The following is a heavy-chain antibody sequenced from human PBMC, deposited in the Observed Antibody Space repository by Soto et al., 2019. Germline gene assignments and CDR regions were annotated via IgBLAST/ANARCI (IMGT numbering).Heavy chain of an antibody. V-gene: IGHV1-69*02. CDR3: ARAPISGNWFDP. CDR1: GGTFSSYT. CDR2: IIPILGIA. J-gene: IGHJ5*02. Sequence: GASVQVSCKSSGGTFSSYTISWVRQAPGQGLEWMGRIIPILGIANYAQKFQGRVTITADKSTSTAYMELSSLRSEDTAVYYCARAPISGNWFDPWGQGTLVTVSS.